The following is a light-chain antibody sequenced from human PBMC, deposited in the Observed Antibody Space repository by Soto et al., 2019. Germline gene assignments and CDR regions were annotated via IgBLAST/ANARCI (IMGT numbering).Light chain of an antibody. J-gene: IGKJ3*01. Sequence: EIVLTQSPATLSLSPGERATLSCRASQSVSSYLAWYQQKPGQAPRLLIYDASNRATGIPARFSGSGSGTDFTLTISSLEPDAFAVYYCQQRSNWPLFTIGPGTKVYIK. CDR3: QQRSNWPLFT. V-gene: IGKV3-11*01. CDR2: DAS. CDR1: QSVSSY.